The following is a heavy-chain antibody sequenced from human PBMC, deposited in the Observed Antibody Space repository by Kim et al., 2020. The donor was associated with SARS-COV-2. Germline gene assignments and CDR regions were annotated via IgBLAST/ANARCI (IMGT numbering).Heavy chain of an antibody. CDR2: IKSKTDGGTT. Sequence: GGSLKLSCAASGFTFSNAWMSWVRQAPGKGLEWVGRIKSKTDGGTTDYAAPVKGRFTISRDDSKNTLYLQMNSLKTEDTAVYYCTTEGVGCWGAGTVDYWGQGTLVTVSS. D-gene: IGHD1-1*01. V-gene: IGHV3-15*01. CDR3: TTEGVGCWGAGTVDY. J-gene: IGHJ4*02. CDR1: GFTFSNAW.